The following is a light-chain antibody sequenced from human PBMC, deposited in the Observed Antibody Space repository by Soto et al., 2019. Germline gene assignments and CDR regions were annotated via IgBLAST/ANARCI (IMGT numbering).Light chain of an antibody. CDR2: DAS. CDR3: QHYNTYSLFT. CDR1: QSISSW. Sequence: DIHMTQSPTTLSAFVGDRVTITCRASQSISSWLAWYQQKPGKAPKLLIYDASSLESGVPSRFSGSGSGTEFTLTISSLQPDDFATYYCQHYNTYSLFTFGPGTKVDIK. V-gene: IGKV1-5*01. J-gene: IGKJ3*01.